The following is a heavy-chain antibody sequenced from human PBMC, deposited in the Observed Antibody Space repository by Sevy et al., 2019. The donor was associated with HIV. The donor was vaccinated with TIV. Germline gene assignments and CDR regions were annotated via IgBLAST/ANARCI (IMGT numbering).Heavy chain of an antibody. V-gene: IGHV1-2*02. CDR3: ARDFLAVTSIPSDAFDS. J-gene: IGHJ3*02. D-gene: IGHD2-21*02. Sequence: ASVKVSCKASGYSFTGYYMNWVRQAPGQGLEWMGWINPNTSDTTYSEKFEGRVTMTRDSSLSTAYLELRGLRSDDTAVYYCARDFLAVTSIPSDAFDSWGQRTLVTVSS. CDR2: INPNTSDT. CDR1: GYSFTGYY.